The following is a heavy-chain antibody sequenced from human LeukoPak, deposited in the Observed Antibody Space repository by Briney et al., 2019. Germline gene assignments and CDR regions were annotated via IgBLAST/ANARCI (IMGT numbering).Heavy chain of an antibody. CDR2: IASDGSTE. CDR3: ARDGDYSSGYGKDY. D-gene: IGHD3-22*01. J-gene: IGHJ4*02. Sequence: GGSLRLSCAASGFTFSSYAMSWVRQAPGKGLEWVARIASDGSTEYYTDSVKGQFTISRDNSRNTVSLQMNSLRVEDTAVYYCARDGDYSSGYGKDYWGQGTLVTVSS. CDR1: GFTFSSYA. V-gene: IGHV3-30*03.